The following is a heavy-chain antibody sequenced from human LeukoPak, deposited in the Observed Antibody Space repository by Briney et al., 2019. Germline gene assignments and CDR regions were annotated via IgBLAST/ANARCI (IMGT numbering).Heavy chain of an antibody. D-gene: IGHD6-19*01. Sequence: PSETLSLTCTVSGGSIRSSYYYWGRIRQPPGKGLEWIGSIYDSGSTYYNPSLKSRVTISVDMSKNQFSLKLSSVTAADTAVYYCARDRSIAVAGPYWYFDLWGRGTLVTVSS. CDR2: IYDSGST. CDR3: ARDRSIAVAGPYWYFDL. V-gene: IGHV4-39*07. CDR1: GGSIRSSYYY. J-gene: IGHJ2*01.